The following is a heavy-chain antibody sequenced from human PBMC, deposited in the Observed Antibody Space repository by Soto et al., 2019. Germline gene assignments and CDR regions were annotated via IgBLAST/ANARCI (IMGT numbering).Heavy chain of an antibody. CDR3: ARQYTGYQLPTGYYYGMDV. D-gene: IGHD2-2*01. J-gene: IGHJ6*02. CDR2: IDPIDSYT. Sequence: AASLKISCQGSGNSFTSYWISWVRQMPGKGVEWMGRIDPIDSYTNYSPSFQGHVTISADKSISTAYLQWSSLKASDTAMYYGARQYTGYQLPTGYYYGMDVWGQGTTVTVSS. CDR1: GNSFTSYW. V-gene: IGHV5-10-1*01.